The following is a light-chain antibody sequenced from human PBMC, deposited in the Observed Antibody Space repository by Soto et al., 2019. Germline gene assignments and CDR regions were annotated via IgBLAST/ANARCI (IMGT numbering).Light chain of an antibody. CDR3: QQRSNWIT. CDR1: QSVSRY. Sequence: ENVFTPAPATPSLSPGERATPSRRASQSVSRYLAWYQQQPGQAPRLLIYDASNRATGIPARFSGSGSGTDFTLTISSLEPEDFAVYYCQQRSNWITFGQGTRLEIK. J-gene: IGKJ5*01. V-gene: IGKV3-11*01. CDR2: DAS.